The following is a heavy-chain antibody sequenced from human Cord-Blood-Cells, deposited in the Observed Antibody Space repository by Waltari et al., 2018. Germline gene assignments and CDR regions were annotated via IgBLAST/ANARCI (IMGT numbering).Heavy chain of an antibody. CDR1: GFTFSSVG. CDR3: AKGRRYSSSWYNWCDP. Sequence: QVQLVESVGGVVQPGGSLRLSCAASGFTFSSVGKHWVRQAPGKGLEWVAFRRYDGSNKYYADSVKGRFTISRDNSKNTLYLQINSLRAEDTAVYYCAKGRRYSSSWYNWCDPWGQGTLVTVSS. D-gene: IGHD6-13*01. CDR2: RRYDGSNK. V-gene: IGHV3-30*02. J-gene: IGHJ5*02.